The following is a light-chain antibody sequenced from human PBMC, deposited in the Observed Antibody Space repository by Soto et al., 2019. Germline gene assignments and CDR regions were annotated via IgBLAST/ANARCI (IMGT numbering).Light chain of an antibody. Sequence: DIQMTQSPYSLSASVGDRVTITCQASQDISNYLNWYQQKPGKAPKLLIYDASSLASGVPSRFSGSESGTDFTLTISSLQPEDFATYFCQQSHTPPLTFGGGTKVDIK. CDR3: QQSHTPPLT. J-gene: IGKJ4*01. CDR1: QDISNY. CDR2: DAS. V-gene: IGKV1-39*01.